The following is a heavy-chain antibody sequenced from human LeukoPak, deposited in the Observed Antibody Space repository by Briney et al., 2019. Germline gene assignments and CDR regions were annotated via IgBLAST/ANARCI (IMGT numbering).Heavy chain of an antibody. CDR1: GFTFSDYY. CDR2: ISSSASTI. J-gene: IGHJ2*01. D-gene: IGHD6-13*01. Sequence: GSLRLSCAASGFTFSDYYMSWIRQAPGKGLEWVSYISSSASTIYYADSVKGRFTISRDNAKNSLYLQMNSLRAEDTALYYCAKGLIAAAGIGGWYFDLWGRGTLVTVSS. V-gene: IGHV3-11*01. CDR3: AKGLIAAAGIGGWYFDL.